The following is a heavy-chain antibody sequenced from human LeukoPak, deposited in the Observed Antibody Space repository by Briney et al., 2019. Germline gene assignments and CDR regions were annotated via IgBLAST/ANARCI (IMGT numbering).Heavy chain of an antibody. V-gene: IGHV3-74*01. CDR2: IKSDGKT. D-gene: IGHD3-22*01. J-gene: IGHJ1*01. Sequence: GGPLTLSCAASGFTFSSYWMHWVRQAPGKGLVWVSRIKSDGKTNYADSVKGRFTISRDNAKNTVSLQMNSLRAEDTGVYYCARAPSEIGGYYPEYFRHWGQGTLVTVSS. CDR1: GFTFSSYW. CDR3: ARAPSEIGGYYPEYFRH.